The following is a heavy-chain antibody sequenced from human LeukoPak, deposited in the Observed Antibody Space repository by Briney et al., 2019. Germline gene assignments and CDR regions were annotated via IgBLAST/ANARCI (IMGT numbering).Heavy chain of an antibody. D-gene: IGHD3-10*01. J-gene: IGHJ4*02. CDR1: GGSISGSSYY. CDR2: IYYSGST. CDR3: ARELGRGALYYFDY. Sequence: SETLSLTCTVSGGSISGSSYYWGWIRQPPGKGLEWIGSIYYSGSTYYNPSLKSRVTISVDTSKNQFSLKLSSVTAADTAVYYCARELGRGALYYFDYWGQGTLVTVSS. V-gene: IGHV4-39*07.